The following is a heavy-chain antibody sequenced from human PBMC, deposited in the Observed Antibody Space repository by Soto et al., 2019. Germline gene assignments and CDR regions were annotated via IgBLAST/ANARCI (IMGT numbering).Heavy chain of an antibody. Sequence: SETLSLTCTVSGGSISSYYWSWIRQPPGKGLEWIGYIYYSGSTNYNPSLKSRVTISVDTSKNQFSLKLSSVTAADTAVYYCARIYSLPNWFAPWGQGTLVTVSS. V-gene: IGHV4-59*01. CDR3: ARIYSLPNWFAP. J-gene: IGHJ5*02. CDR2: IYYSGST. CDR1: GGSISSYY. D-gene: IGHD2-15*01.